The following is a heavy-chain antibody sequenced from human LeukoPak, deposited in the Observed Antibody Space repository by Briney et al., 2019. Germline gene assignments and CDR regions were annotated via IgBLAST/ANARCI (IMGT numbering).Heavy chain of an antibody. CDR1: GGSISSYY. J-gene: IGHJ3*02. V-gene: IGHV4-59*13. CDR3: ARDKGDGYNLGAFDI. D-gene: IGHD5-24*01. Sequence: SETLSLTCTVSGGSISSYYWSWIRQPPGKGLDWIGYIYYSGSTNYNPSLKSRVTISVDTSKNQFSLKLSSVTAADTAVYYCARDKGDGYNLGAFDIWGQGTMVTVSS. CDR2: IYYSGST.